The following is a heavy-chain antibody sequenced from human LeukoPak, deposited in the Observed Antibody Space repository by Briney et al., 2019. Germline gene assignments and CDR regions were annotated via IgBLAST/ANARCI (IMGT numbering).Heavy chain of an antibody. CDR2: INPNSGGT. J-gene: IGHJ4*02. Sequence: ASVKVSCKASGYTFTGYYMHWVRQAPGQGLEWMGRINPNSGGTNYAQKFQGRVTMTRDTSTSTVYMELGSLRSEDTAVYYCARVTVGSSGPSYYFDYWGQGTLVTVSS. V-gene: IGHV1-2*06. CDR1: GYTFTGYY. D-gene: IGHD6-19*01. CDR3: ARVTVGSSGPSYYFDY.